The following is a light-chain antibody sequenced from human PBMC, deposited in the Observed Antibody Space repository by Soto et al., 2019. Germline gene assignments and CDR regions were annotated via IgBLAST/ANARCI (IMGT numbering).Light chain of an antibody. CDR1: QSVSSK. Sequence: EIVMTQSPATLSVSPGERATLSCRASQSVSSKLAWYQQKPDQAPRLLIYDASTRATGIPASFSGSGSGTEFTLTITILQSEDFAVYYWQQYNNWPLTFGGGTKVEIK. V-gene: IGKV3D-15*01. CDR3: QQYNNWPLT. J-gene: IGKJ4*01. CDR2: DAS.